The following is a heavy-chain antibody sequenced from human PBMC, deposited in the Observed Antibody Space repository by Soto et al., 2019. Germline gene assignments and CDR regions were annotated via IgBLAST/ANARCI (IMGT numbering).Heavy chain of an antibody. Sequence: GSLRLSCAASGFTFSNYYMNWVRQAPGKGLEWVSYISNSGNIIYYADSVKGRFTISRDNAKNSLSLQMNSLRAEDTAVYFCARGHSGYYDDYFDYWGQGTLVTVSS. CDR2: ISNSGNII. J-gene: IGHJ4*02. D-gene: IGHD3-22*01. CDR3: ARGHSGYYDDYFDY. CDR1: GFTFSNYY. V-gene: IGHV3-48*01.